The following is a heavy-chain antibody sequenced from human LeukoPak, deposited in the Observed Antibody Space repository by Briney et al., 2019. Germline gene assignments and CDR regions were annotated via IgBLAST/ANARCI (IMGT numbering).Heavy chain of an antibody. V-gene: IGHV1-69*13. J-gene: IGHJ4*02. CDR2: IIPIFGTA. Sequence: SVKVSCKASGGTFSSYAVSWVRQAPEQGLEWMGGIIPIFGTANYAQKFQGRVTITADESTSTAYMELSSLRSDDTAVYYCARDERVGATTMDYWGQGTLVTVSS. CDR3: ARDERVGATTMDY. D-gene: IGHD1-26*01. CDR1: GGTFSSYA.